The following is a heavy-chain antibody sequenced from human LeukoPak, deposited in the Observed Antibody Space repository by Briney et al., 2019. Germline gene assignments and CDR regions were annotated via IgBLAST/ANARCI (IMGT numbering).Heavy chain of an antibody. CDR3: ARDRDTMIETDAFDI. J-gene: IGHJ3*02. Sequence: SVKVSCKASGGTFSSYAISWVRQAPGQGLEWMGGIIPIFGTANYAQKFQGRVTITADGPTSTAYMELSSLRSEDTAVYYCARDRDTMIETDAFDIWGQGTMVTVSS. CDR2: IIPIFGTA. D-gene: IGHD3-22*01. V-gene: IGHV1-69*13. CDR1: GGTFSSYA.